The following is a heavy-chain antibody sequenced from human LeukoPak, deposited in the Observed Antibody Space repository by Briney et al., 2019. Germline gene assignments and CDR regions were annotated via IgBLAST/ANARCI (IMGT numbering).Heavy chain of an antibody. CDR1: GFTFNRNA. V-gene: IGHV3-23*01. Sequence: GGSLRLSCAASGFTFNRNAISWVRQAPGKGLEWVSTIGGSGDKTFYADSVKGRFTISRDNSKNTLYLQMNSLRAEDTAVYYCAKVYGDYFDYWGQGTLVTVSS. J-gene: IGHJ4*02. CDR2: IGGSGDKT. D-gene: IGHD4-17*01. CDR3: AKVYGDYFDY.